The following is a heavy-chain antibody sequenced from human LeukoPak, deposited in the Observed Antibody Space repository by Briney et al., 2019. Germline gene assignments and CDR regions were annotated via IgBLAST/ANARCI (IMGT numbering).Heavy chain of an antibody. CDR1: GGTFSSYA. D-gene: IGHD3-22*01. Sequence: SVKVSCKASGGTFSSYAISWVRQAPGQGLEWMGGIIPIFGTANYAQKFQGRVTITTDESTSTAYMELSSLRSEDTAVYYCASRSYRGDSSGYYYVDWGQGTLVTVSS. CDR2: IIPIFGTA. CDR3: ASRSYRGDSSGYYYVD. V-gene: IGHV1-69*05. J-gene: IGHJ4*02.